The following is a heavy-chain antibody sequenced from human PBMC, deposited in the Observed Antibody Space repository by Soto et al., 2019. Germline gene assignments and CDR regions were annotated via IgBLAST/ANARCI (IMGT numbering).Heavy chain of an antibody. J-gene: IGHJ4*02. CDR2: IYYSGST. D-gene: IGHD3-16*02. CDR1: GGSISSYD. CDR3: ERRYRGNFDY. Sequence: SETLSLTCSVSGGSISSYDWSWIRQPPGKGLEWIGYIYYSGSTNYNPSLKSRVTISVDTSKNQVSMKLSSVTAADTAVYYCERRYRGNFDYWGQGTLVTVSS. V-gene: IGHV4-59*01.